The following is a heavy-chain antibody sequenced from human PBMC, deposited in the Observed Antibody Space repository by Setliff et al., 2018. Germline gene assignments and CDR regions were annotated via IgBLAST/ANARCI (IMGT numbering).Heavy chain of an antibody. CDR1: GGSFSDYY. J-gene: IGHJ1*01. Sequence: PSETLSLTCGASGGSFSDYYWSWIRQTPGKGLEWIGEISHTGSTNYNPSLKSRVTISGDTSKNQLSLTLSSVTAADTAVYYCVREGYSEYFQDWGRGTLVTVSS. D-gene: IGHD1-1*01. CDR2: ISHTGST. CDR3: VREGYSEYFQD. V-gene: IGHV4-34*01.